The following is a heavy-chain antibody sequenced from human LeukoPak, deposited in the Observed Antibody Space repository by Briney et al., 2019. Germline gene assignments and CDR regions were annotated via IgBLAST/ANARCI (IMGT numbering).Heavy chain of an antibody. CDR2: IYSGGNT. CDR1: GFTINNNY. CDR3: ARSWDARLNFDY. D-gene: IGHD1-26*01. J-gene: IGHJ4*02. Sequence: GGSLRLSCAASGFTINNNYMNWVRQAPGKGLEWVSVIYSGGNTYYADSVKGRFTISRDNSKNTLHLQMNSLRAEDTAIYYCARSWDARLNFDYWGQETLVTVSS. V-gene: IGHV3-66*02.